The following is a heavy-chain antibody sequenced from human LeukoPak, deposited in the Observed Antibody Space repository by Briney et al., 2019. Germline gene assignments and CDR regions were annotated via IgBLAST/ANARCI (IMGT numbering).Heavy chain of an antibody. CDR2: IYYSGST. CDR1: GGSISSSSYY. D-gene: IGHD3-22*01. CDR3: ARRSDYYDSSGYLYYFDY. V-gene: IGHV4-39*01. J-gene: IGHJ4*02. Sequence: PSETLSLTCTVSGGSISSSSYYWGWIRQPPGKGLEWIGSIYYSGSTYYNPSLKGRVTISVDTSKNQFSLKLSPVTAADTAVYYCARRSDYYDSSGYLYYFDYWGQGTLVTVSS.